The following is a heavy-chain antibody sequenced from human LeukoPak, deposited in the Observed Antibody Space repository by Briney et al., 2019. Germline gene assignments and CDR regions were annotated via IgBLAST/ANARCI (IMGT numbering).Heavy chain of an antibody. CDR1: GYTLTGYL. CDR2: INPNSGGT. J-gene: IGHJ4*02. V-gene: IGHV1-2*02. Sequence: ASVKVSCKASGYTLTGYLIHWVRQAPGQGLEWMGWINPNSGGTNYAQKFQGRVTMTRDTSISTAYMELSRLTSDDAAVYYCAREYYSISDYWGQGALVTVSS. D-gene: IGHD2-21*01. CDR3: AREYYSISDY.